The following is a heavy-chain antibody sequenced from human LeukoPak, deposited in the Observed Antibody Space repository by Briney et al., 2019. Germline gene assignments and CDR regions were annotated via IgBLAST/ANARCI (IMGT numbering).Heavy chain of an antibody. J-gene: IGHJ4*02. CDR2: ISGSGGST. CDR3: AKGGGDCSGGSCYSDFDY. V-gene: IGHV3-23*01. D-gene: IGHD2-15*01. CDR1: GFTFSSYA. Sequence: GGSLRLSCAASGFTFSSYAMSWVRQAPGKGLEWVSAISGSGGSTYYADSVKGRFTISRDNSKNTLYLQMNSLRAEDTAVYYCAKGGGDCSGGSCYSDFDYWGQGTLVTVSS.